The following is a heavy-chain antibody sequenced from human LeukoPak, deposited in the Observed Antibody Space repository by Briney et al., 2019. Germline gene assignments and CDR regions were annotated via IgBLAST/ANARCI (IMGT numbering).Heavy chain of an antibody. CDR3: AKDLAVLLWFGIGNY. D-gene: IGHD3-10*01. V-gene: IGHV3-30*02. CDR2: IRYDGSNK. Sequence: GGSLRLSCAASGFTFSSYGMHWARQAPGKGLEWVAFIRYDGSNKYYADSVKGRFTISRDNSKNTLYLQMNSLRAEDTAVYYCAKDLAVLLWFGIGNYWGQGTLVTVSS. CDR1: GFTFSSYG. J-gene: IGHJ4*02.